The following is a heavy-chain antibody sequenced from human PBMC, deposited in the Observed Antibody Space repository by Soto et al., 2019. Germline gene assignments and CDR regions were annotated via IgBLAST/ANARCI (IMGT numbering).Heavy chain of an antibody. CDR3: AKVYDFWSGYSFFDY. Sequence: PGGSLSLSCAASGFTFSSYAMSWVRQAPGKGLEWVSAISGSGGSTYYADSVKGRFTISRDNSKNTLYLQMNSLRAEDTAVYYCAKVYDFWSGYSFFDYWGQGTLVTVSS. CDR1: GFTFSSYA. V-gene: IGHV3-23*01. J-gene: IGHJ4*02. CDR2: ISGSGGST. D-gene: IGHD3-3*01.